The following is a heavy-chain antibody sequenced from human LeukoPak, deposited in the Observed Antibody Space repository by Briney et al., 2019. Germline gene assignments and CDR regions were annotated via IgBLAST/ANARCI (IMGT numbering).Heavy chain of an antibody. Sequence: SETLSLTCTVSGGSISSSSYYWGWIRQPPGKGLEWIGSIYYSGSTYYNPSLKSRVNISVDTSKHQFSLKLSSVTAADTAVYYCARRSALLRFLEWDQYYFDYWGQGTLVTVSS. D-gene: IGHD3-3*01. J-gene: IGHJ4*02. CDR2: IYYSGST. CDR1: GGSISSSSYY. CDR3: ARRSALLRFLEWDQYYFDY. V-gene: IGHV4-39*01.